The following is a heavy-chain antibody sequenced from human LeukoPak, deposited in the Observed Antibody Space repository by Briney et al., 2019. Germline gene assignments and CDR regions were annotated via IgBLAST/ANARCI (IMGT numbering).Heavy chain of an antibody. CDR3: ARSGWEYYFDY. V-gene: IGHV1-8*01. CDR1: GYTFTSYD. D-gene: IGHD6-19*01. CDR2: MNPNSGNT. J-gene: IGHJ4*02. Sequence: ASVKVSCKASGYTFTSYDINWVRQATGQGLEWMGWMNPNSGNTGYAQKFQGRVTMTTDTSTSTAYMELRSLRSDDTAVYYCARSGWEYYFDYWGQGTLVTVSS.